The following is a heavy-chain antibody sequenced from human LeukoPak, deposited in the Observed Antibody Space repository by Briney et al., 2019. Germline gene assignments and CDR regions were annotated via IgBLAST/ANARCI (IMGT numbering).Heavy chain of an antibody. J-gene: IGHJ4*02. CDR3: VWAGYYDSSGYKGYFDY. CDR1: GGTFSSYA. CDR2: IIPIFGTA. V-gene: IGHV1-69*13. Sequence: GASVKVSCKASGGTFSSYAISWVRQAPGQGLEWMGGIIPIFGTANYAQKFQGRVTITADESTSKAYMELSSLRSEDTAVYYCVWAGYYDSSGYKGYFDYWGQGTLVTVSS. D-gene: IGHD3-22*01.